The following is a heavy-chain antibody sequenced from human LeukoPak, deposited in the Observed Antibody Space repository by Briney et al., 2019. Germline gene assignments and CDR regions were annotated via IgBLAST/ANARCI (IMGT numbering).Heavy chain of an antibody. Sequence: GGSLRLSCTASGFTVSSNYMSWVRQAPGKGLEWVSVIYSGGSTYYADSVKGRFTISRDNSKNTLYLQINSLRAEDTAVYYCARALAGASYFDYWGQGTLVTVSS. V-gene: IGHV3-53*01. J-gene: IGHJ4*02. D-gene: IGHD6-19*01. CDR2: IYSGGST. CDR3: ARALAGASYFDY. CDR1: GFTVSSNY.